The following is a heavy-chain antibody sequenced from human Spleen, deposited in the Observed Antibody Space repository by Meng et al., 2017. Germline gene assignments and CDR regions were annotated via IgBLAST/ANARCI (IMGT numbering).Heavy chain of an antibody. D-gene: IGHD3/OR15-3a*01. V-gene: IGHV4-61*02. J-gene: IGHJ3*02. CDR2: IYTIGNT. CDR1: GGSISSGTSS. CDR3: ARRGQDAFDI. Sequence: SETLSLTCTVSGGSISSGTSSWGWIRQPAGKGLEWIGRIYTIGNTNYNPSLESRLTISVDTSKNQFSLKLTSVTAADTAVYYCARRGQDAFDIWGQGTMVTVSS.